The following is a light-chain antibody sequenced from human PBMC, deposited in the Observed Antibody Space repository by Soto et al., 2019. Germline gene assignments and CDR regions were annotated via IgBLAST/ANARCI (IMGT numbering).Light chain of an antibody. V-gene: IGKV1-27*01. CDR2: AAF. Sequence: DIQMTQSPSSLSASVGDRVTITCRTSQGISNYLAWYQQKPGEVPSLLIYAAFTLQSGVPSRFSGSGSGTDFTLTISSLQPEDVAAYYCQKYSSAPFSFGPGTKVVIK. CDR1: QGISNY. CDR3: QKYSSAPFS. J-gene: IGKJ3*01.